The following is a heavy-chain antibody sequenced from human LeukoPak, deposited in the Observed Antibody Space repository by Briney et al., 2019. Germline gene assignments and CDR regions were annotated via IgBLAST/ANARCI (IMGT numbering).Heavy chain of an antibody. CDR2: LYTSGST. CDR3: ARATYYYGSGSYFDY. V-gene: IGHV4-4*07. J-gene: IGHJ4*02. CDR1: GGSTSSYY. Sequence: SETLSLTCTVSGGSTSSYYWSWIRQPAGKGLEWIGRLYTSGSTNYNPSLKSRVTMSVDTSKNQFSLKLSSVTAADTAVYYCARATYYYGSGSYFDYWGQGTLVTVSS. D-gene: IGHD3-10*01.